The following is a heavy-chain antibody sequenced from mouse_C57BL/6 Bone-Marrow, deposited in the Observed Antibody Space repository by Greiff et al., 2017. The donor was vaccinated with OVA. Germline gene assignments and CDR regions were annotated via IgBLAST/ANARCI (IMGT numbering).Heavy chain of an antibody. CDR1: GYTFTSYR. J-gene: IGHJ2*01. V-gene: IGHV1-64*01. D-gene: IGHD4-1*01. Sequence: QVQLQQPGAELVKPGASVKLSCKASGYTFTSYRMHWVKQRPGQGLEWIGMIHPNSGSTNYNEKFKSKATLTVDKSSSTAYMQLSSLTSEDSAVYYCAREGNWDYFDYWGQGTTLTVSS. CDR3: AREGNWDYFDY. CDR2: IHPNSGST.